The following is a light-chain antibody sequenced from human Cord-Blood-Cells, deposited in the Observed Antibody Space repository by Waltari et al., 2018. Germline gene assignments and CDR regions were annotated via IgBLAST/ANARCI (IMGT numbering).Light chain of an antibody. CDR2: AAS. V-gene: IGKV1-39*01. Sequence: DIQMTQPPSSLSASVADRVTITCRASQSISSYLNWYQQKPGKAPKLLIYAASSLQSGVPSRFSGSGSGTDFTLTISSLQPEDFATYYCQQSYSTPWTFGQGTKVEI. CDR1: QSISSY. J-gene: IGKJ1*01. CDR3: QQSYSTPWT.